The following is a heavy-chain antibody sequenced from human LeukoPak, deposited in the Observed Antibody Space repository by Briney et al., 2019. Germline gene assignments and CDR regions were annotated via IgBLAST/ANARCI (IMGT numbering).Heavy chain of an antibody. D-gene: IGHD2-2*01. Sequence: SETLSLTCAVYGGSFSGYYWSWIRQPPGKGLEWIGEINHSGSTNYNPSLKSRVTISVDTSKNQFSLKLSSVTAADTAVYYCARESSSTSYYYYGMDVWGQGTTVTVSS. V-gene: IGHV4-34*01. CDR1: GGSFSGYY. CDR2: INHSGST. J-gene: IGHJ6*02. CDR3: ARESSSTSYYYYGMDV.